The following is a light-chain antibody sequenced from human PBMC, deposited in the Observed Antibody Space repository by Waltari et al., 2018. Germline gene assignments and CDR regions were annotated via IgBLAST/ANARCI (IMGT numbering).Light chain of an antibody. CDR2: DDN. CDR3: YSTDSTGNNVV. J-gene: IGLJ2*01. V-gene: IGLV3-10*01. Sequence: QQTSGQAPVLIIYDDNKRPSGIPERFSGYSSGTMATLTNSGAQVDDEADYYWYSTDSTGNNVVFCGGTKLTVL.